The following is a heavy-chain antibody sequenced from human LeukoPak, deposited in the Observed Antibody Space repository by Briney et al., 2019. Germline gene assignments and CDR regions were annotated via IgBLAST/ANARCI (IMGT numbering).Heavy chain of an antibody. J-gene: IGHJ4*02. CDR3: ARNAEYCLDY. CDR1: GFTFSSYG. V-gene: IGHV4-34*12. Sequence: GSLRLSCAASGFTFSSYGMHWVRQPPGKGLEWIGEILHSGSTSYNPSLKSRVTILVDTSKNQFSLKLTSVTAADMAIYYCARNAEYCLDYWGQGTLVTVSS. CDR2: ILHSGST. D-gene: IGHD2-8*02.